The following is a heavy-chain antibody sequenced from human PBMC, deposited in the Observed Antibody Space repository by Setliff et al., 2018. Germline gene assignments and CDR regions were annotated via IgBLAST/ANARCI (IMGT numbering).Heavy chain of an antibody. J-gene: IGHJ6*03. Sequence: SETLSLTCSVSGAPISNYYWSWIRQPPGKGLEWIGYIYSSGSTNYNPSLKSRVAISRDTSTNQLSLELRSVTAADTAVYYCAREPTRTGGFYYLDVWGEGTTVTVSS. D-gene: IGHD2-2*01. CDR1: GAPISNYY. V-gene: IGHV4-4*08. CDR3: AREPTRTGGFYYLDV. CDR2: IYSSGST.